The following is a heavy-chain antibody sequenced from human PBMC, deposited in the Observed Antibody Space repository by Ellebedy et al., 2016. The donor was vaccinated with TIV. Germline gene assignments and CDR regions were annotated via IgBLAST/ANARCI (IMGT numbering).Heavy chain of an antibody. CDR2: IYQDGSFQ. J-gene: IGHJ5*02. CDR1: GFSFRSYW. V-gene: IGHV3-7*01. D-gene: IGHD4-17*01. CDR3: ARRGSYGDYSVQVNSWFDL. Sequence: GESLKISCAASGFSFRSYWMSWVRQAPGKGLEWVANIYQDGSFQYYLDSVKGRFTISSDNANKSLFLQMNSLRAEDTGMYYCARRGSYGDYSVQVNSWFDLWGQGTLVTVS.